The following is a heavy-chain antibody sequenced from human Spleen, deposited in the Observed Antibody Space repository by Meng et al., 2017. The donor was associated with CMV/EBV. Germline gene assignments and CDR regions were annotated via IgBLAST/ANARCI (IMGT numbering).Heavy chain of an antibody. CDR2: IKQDESEK. Sequence: GESLKISCAASGFSFSNYWMTWVRQAPGKGLEWVITIKQDESEKYYVGSVKGRFTISRDKAKNLLHLEMNSLRVEDTAVYYCARVGDTSGYYWLDYWGQGTLVTVSS. CDR1: GFSFSNYW. D-gene: IGHD3-22*01. CDR3: ARVGDTSGYYWLDY. J-gene: IGHJ4*02. V-gene: IGHV3-7*01.